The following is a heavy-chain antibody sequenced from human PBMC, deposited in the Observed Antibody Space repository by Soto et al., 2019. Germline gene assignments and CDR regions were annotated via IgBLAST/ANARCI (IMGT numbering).Heavy chain of an antibody. CDR3: TNIGGATHY. CDR1: GFTFSGSA. V-gene: IGHV3-73*01. J-gene: IGHJ4*02. D-gene: IGHD1-26*01. CDR2: IRSKANSYET. Sequence: EVQLVESGGGLVQPGGSLKLSCAASGFTFSGSAMHWVRQASGKGLEWVGRIRSKANSYETAYAASVKGRFTISRDDSKNTAYLQMNSLKTEDTAVYYCTNIGGATHYWGQGTLVTVSS.